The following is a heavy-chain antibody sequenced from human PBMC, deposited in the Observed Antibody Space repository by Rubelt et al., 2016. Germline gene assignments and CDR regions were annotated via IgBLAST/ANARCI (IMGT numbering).Heavy chain of an antibody. D-gene: IGHD2-2*01. V-gene: IGHV4-34*01. J-gene: IGHJ6*03. Sequence: AGLLKPSETLSLTCAVYGGSFSGYYWSWIRQPPGKGLEWIGEINHSGSTNYNPSLKSRVTISVDTSKNQFSLKLSSVTAADTAVYYCARVAVVPAAMVFYYYMDVWGKGTTVTVSS. CDR1: GGSFSGYY. CDR2: INHSGST. CDR3: ARVAVVPAAMVFYYYMDV.